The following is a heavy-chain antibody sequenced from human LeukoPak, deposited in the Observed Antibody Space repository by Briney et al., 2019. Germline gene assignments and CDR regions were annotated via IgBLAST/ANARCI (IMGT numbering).Heavy chain of an antibody. CDR1: GGSTSSYY. D-gene: IGHD4-11*01. Sequence: PSETLSPTCTVSGGSTSSYYWSWIRQPPGKGLEWIGYIYYSGSTSYNPSLKSRVTISVDTSKNQLSLKLSSVTAADTAVYYCARNNDYINGRGFDYWGQGTLVTVSS. CDR3: ARNNDYINGRGFDY. CDR2: IYYSGST. V-gene: IGHV4-59*01. J-gene: IGHJ4*02.